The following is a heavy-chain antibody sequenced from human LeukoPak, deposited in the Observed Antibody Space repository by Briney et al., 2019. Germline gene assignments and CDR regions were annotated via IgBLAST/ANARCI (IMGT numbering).Heavy chain of an antibody. CDR3: ARDPVGYGDNDY. CDR2: IYSGGST. V-gene: IGHV3-66*01. Sequence: QTGVSLRLSCAASGFTVSSNYMSWVRQAPGKGLEWVSVIYSGGSTYYADSVKGRFTISRDNSKNTLYLQMNSLRAEDTAVYYCARDPVGYGDNDYWGQGTLVTVSS. J-gene: IGHJ4*02. CDR1: GFTVSSNY. D-gene: IGHD4-17*01.